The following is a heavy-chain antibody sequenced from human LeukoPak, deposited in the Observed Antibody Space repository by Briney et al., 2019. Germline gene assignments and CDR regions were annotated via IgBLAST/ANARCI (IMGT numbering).Heavy chain of an antibody. J-gene: IGHJ4*02. CDR2: ISYDGSNE. D-gene: IGHD3-10*02. Sequence: GGSLRLSCAASGFTFRTYGMNWVRQAPGKGLEWVAIISYDGSNEDYADSVKGRFTISRDNSKNTLYLRMNSLRAEDSAVYYCAKSRVRGVYYFDYWGQGTLVTVSS. CDR3: AKSRVRGVYYFDY. CDR1: GFTFRTYG. V-gene: IGHV3-30*18.